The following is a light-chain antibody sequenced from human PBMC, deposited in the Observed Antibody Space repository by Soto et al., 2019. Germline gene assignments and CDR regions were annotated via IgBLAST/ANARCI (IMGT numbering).Light chain of an antibody. J-gene: IGKJ1*01. V-gene: IGKV3-11*01. CDR1: QSVGSY. Sequence: EVVLTQSPATLSLSPGERATLSCRASQSVGSYLAWYQHKPGQPPRLLIYDASNRATGIPARFSGSGSGTAFTLTISSLEPEDFAVYYCQPRSNWPPTWTFGQGTKVEIK. CDR3: QPRSNWPPTWT. CDR2: DAS.